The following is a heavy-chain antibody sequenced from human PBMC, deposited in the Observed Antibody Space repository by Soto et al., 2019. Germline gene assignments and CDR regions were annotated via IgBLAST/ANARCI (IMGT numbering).Heavy chain of an antibody. V-gene: IGHV3-11*01. CDR3: ARTEKYYDILTGYSHAFDI. Sequence: QVQLVESGGGLVKPGGSLRLSCAASGFTFSDYSMSWIRQAPGKGLEGVSYISSSGSTIYYADSVKGRFTISRDNSKNSLYLQMNSLRAEDTAVYYCARTEKYYDILTGYSHAFDIWGQGTMVTVSS. CDR1: GFTFSDYS. J-gene: IGHJ3*02. CDR2: ISSSGSTI. D-gene: IGHD3-9*01.